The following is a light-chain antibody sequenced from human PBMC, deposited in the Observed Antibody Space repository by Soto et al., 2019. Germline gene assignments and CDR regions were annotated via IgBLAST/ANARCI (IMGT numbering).Light chain of an antibody. CDR2: GAS. CDR1: QSVSSN. J-gene: IGKJ1*01. Sequence: EIVMKQSPASLSVSPRERATLSCRASQSVSSNLAWYQQKPGQAPRLLIYGASTRATGIPARFSGSGSGTEFTLTISSLQSEDFAVYYCQQYNNGPPWTFGQGTKL. V-gene: IGKV3-15*01. CDR3: QQYNNGPPWT.